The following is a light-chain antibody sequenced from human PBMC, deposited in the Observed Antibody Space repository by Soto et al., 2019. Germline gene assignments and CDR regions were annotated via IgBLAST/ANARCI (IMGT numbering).Light chain of an antibody. CDR3: QKYNSVPFT. Sequence: GDRVTITCRASQAIRNNLARYQQKPGKVPKVLIYAASTLQSGVPSRFSGSGSGTDFTLTINSLQPEDVATYYCQKYNSVPFTFGPGTKVDIK. V-gene: IGKV1-27*01. J-gene: IGKJ3*01. CDR1: QAIRNN. CDR2: AAS.